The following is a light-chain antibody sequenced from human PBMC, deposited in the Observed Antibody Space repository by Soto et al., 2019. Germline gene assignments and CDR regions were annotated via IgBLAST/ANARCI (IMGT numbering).Light chain of an antibody. J-gene: IGLJ2*01. CDR2: EVS. V-gene: IGLV2-14*01. Sequence: QSGLTQPASVSGSPGQSITISCTGTSSDVGGYNYVSWYQQHPGKAPKLMIYEVSNRPSGVSNRFSDSKSGNTASLTISGLQAEDEADYYCSSYTASSTLVVFGGGTKLTVL. CDR1: SSDVGGYNY. CDR3: SSYTASSTLVV.